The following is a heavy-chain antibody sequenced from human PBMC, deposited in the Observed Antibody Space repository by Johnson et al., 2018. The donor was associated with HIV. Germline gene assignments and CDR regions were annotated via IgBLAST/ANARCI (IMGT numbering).Heavy chain of an antibody. J-gene: IGHJ3*02. CDR1: GFTFSSYG. CDR3: AKGEYFDSGGYYHVVMNGFDI. V-gene: IGHV3-NL1*01. CDR2: ISWNSGSI. D-gene: IGHD3-22*01. Sequence: QVQLVESGGGVVQPGRSLRLSCAASGFTFSSYGIHWVRQAPGKGLEWVSGISWNSGSIGYADSVKGRFTISRDNSKNTVWLQLNSLRAEDTGVYYCAKGEYFDSGGYYHVVMNGFDIWGQGTMVTVSS.